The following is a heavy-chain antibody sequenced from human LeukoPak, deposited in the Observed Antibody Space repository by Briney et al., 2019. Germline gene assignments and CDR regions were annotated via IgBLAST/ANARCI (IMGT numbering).Heavy chain of an antibody. D-gene: IGHD3-10*01. CDR1: GGTFSSYA. J-gene: IGHJ4*02. CDR2: IIPILGIA. V-gene: IGHV1-69*04. Sequence: SVKVSCKASGGTFSSYAISWVRQAPGQGLEWMGRIIPILGIANYAQKFQGRVTITADKSTSTAYMELSSLRSEDTAVYYCARASMVRGVTHKGTFDYWGQGTLVTVSS. CDR3: ARASMVRGVTHKGTFDY.